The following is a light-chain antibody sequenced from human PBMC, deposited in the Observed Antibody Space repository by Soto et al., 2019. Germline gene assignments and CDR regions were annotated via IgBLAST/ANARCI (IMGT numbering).Light chain of an antibody. CDR3: QQYNNWPLT. Sequence: EIVVTQLPATPFLSPGEKNHLSCRASQSVNSNLAWYQQKPGQAPRLLSYGASTRATGIPARFSGSGSGTEFTLTISSLQSEDSAVYYCQQYNNWPLTFGQGTKVDIK. CDR1: QSVNSN. V-gene: IGKV3-15*01. CDR2: GAS. J-gene: IGKJ1*01.